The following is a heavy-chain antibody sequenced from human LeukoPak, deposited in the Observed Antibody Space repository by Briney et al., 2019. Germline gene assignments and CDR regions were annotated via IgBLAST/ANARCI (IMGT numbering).Heavy chain of an antibody. V-gene: IGHV4-34*01. D-gene: IGHD6-6*01. J-gene: IGHJ5*02. CDR2: INHSGST. CDR1: GGSFSGYY. CDR3: ARGAGSIAARPRRFDP. Sequence: RTSETLSLTCAVYGGSFSGYYWSWIRQPPGKGLEWIGEINHSGSTNYNPSLKSRVTISVDTSKNQFSLKLSSVTAADTAVYYCARGAGSIAARPRRFDPWGQGTLVTVSS.